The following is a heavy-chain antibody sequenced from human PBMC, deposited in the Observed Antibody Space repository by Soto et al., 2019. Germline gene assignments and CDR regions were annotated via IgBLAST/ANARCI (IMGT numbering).Heavy chain of an antibody. CDR3: ANDIIVIPGAKGFAY. D-gene: IGHD2-2*01. J-gene: IGHJ4*02. V-gene: IGHV1-3*01. Sequence: GVPVKVSCKASRYTFTGYSMYSVQQSPGKGLEWMGWINAGSGNTKYSQKFQGRITITRDTSASTVYMELSSLRSEDTAVYYCANDIIVIPGAKGFAYWGQGALVPVSS. CDR1: RYTFTGYS. CDR2: INAGSGNT.